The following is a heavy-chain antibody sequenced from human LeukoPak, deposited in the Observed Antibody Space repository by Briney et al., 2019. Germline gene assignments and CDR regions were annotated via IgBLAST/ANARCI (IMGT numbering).Heavy chain of an antibody. Sequence: GGSLRLSCAASGFTFSSYGMHWVRQATGKGLEWVSAIGTAGDTYYPGSVKGRFTISRENAKNSLYLQMNSPRAGDTAVYYCARGRIAVAGHFDYWGQGTLVTVSS. CDR3: ARGRIAVAGHFDY. CDR1: GFTFSSYG. CDR2: IGTAGDT. J-gene: IGHJ4*02. D-gene: IGHD6-19*01. V-gene: IGHV3-13*01.